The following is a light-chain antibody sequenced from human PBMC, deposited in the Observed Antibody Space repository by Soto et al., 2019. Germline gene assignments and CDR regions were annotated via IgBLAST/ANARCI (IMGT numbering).Light chain of an antibody. V-gene: IGKV3-20*01. Sequence: EIVLTQSPGALSLSPGERATLSCRASQSLSSNYLAWYQQKPGQAPRLLIYGVSNRATGISDRFSGSGSGTDFTLTISRMESEDFAVYYCHQYGSSPRRFGQGTKVEIK. CDR2: GVS. CDR3: HQYGSSPRR. CDR1: QSLSSNY. J-gene: IGKJ1*01.